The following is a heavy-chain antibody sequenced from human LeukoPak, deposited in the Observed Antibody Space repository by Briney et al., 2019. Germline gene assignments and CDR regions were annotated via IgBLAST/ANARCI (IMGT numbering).Heavy chain of an antibody. CDR2: INPSGGST. CDR1: GYTFTSYY. CDR3: VTGGHSPYYFHY. Sequence: ASVKVSCKASGYTFTSYYMHWVRQAPGQGLEWMGIINPSGGSTSYAQKFQGRVTMTRDTSTSTVYMELSSLRSEDTAVYYCVTGGHSPYYFHYWGQGTLVTVSS. D-gene: IGHD1-26*01. V-gene: IGHV1-46*01. J-gene: IGHJ4*02.